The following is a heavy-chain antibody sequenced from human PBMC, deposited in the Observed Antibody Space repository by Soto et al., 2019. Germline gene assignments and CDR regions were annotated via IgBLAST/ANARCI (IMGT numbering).Heavy chain of an antibody. Sequence: SETLSLTCTASGASITGSFFWSWIRQPAGKGLEWIGRFSLSGTTNYNPSLRSRVTMSADVSKNQFSLRLTSVTAADTALYYCARGMTPPGAPAWYYFDSWGQGTLVTV. CDR3: ARGMTPPGAPAWYYFDS. CDR2: FSLSGTT. CDR1: GASITGSFF. V-gene: IGHV4-4*07. J-gene: IGHJ4*02. D-gene: IGHD2-8*02.